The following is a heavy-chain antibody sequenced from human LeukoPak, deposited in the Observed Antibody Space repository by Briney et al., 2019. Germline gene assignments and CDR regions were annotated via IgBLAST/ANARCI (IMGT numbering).Heavy chain of an antibody. CDR3: AKDRSVLRYFDWLFDGMDV. V-gene: IGHV3-30*18. CDR1: GFTFSSYG. Sequence: GGSLRLSCAASGFTFSSYGMHWVRQAPGKGLERVAVISYDGSNKYYADSVKDRFTISRDNSKNTLYLQMTSLRAEDTAVYYCAKDRSVLRYFDWLFDGMDVWGQGTTVTVSS. J-gene: IGHJ6*02. D-gene: IGHD3-9*01. CDR2: ISYDGSNK.